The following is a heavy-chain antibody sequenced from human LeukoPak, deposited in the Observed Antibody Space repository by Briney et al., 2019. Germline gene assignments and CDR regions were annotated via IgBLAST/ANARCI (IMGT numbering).Heavy chain of an antibody. J-gene: IGHJ4*02. Sequence: PGRSLRLSCAASGFTFDDYAMHWVRQAPGEGLEWVSGISWNSGSIGYADSVKGRFTISRDNAKNSLYLQMNSLRAEDTALYYCAKDKDYYDSSTFDYWGQGTLVTVSS. CDR3: AKDKDYYDSSTFDY. D-gene: IGHD3-22*01. CDR2: ISWNSGSI. V-gene: IGHV3-9*01. CDR1: GFTFDDYA.